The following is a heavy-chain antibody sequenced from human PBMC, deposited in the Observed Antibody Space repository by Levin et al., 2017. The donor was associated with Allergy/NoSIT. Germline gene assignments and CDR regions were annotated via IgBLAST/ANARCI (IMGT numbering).Heavy chain of an antibody. CDR1: GYTFNYYY. CDR3: ARVYYGAQNYYGMDV. D-gene: IGHD4/OR15-4a*01. CDR2: VKPNGGT. V-gene: IGHV1-46*02. Sequence: ASVKVSCKASGYTFNYYYMYWVRQAPGQGLEWMGIVKPNGGTVYAERFQGRVTMTTDTSTTTAYMELGTLKSEDTAVYFCARVYYGAQNYYGMDVWGQGTTVTVSS. J-gene: IGHJ6*02.